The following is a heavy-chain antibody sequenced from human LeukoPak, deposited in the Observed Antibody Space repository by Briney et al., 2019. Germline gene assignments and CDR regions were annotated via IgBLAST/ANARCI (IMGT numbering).Heavy chain of an antibody. CDR1: GGTFSSYA. V-gene: IGHV1-69*05. CDR2: IIPIFGTA. Sequence: SVKVSCRASGGTFSSYAISWVRQAPGQGLEWMGGIIPIFGTANYAQKFQGRVTITTDESTSTAYMELSSLRSEDTAVYYCARGRWLHPGAMDVWGKGTTVTVSS. J-gene: IGHJ6*03. D-gene: IGHD5-24*01. CDR3: ARGRWLHPGAMDV.